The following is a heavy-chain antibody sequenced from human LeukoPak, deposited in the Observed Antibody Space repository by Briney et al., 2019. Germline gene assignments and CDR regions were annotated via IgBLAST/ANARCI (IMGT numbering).Heavy chain of an antibody. CDR2: ISYDGSNK. CDR1: GFTFSSYA. J-gene: IGHJ4*02. D-gene: IGHD4-17*01. CDR3: ARDKNGDYRD. V-gene: IGHV3-30-3*01. Sequence: QTGGSLRLSCAASGFTFSSYAMHWVRQAPGKGLEWVAVISYDGSNKYYADSVKGRFTISRDNSKNTLYLQMNSLRAEDTAVYYCARDKNGDYRDWGQGTLVTVSS.